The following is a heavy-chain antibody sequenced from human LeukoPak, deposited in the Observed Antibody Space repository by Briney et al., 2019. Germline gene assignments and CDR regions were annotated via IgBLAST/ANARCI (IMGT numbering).Heavy chain of an antibody. V-gene: IGHV4-59*08. J-gene: IGHJ3*01. CDR1: GGSIGSYY. CDR2: IYHSGTT. CDR3: ARQRDYADYLDAFDV. Sequence: SETLSLTCTVSGGSIGSYYWSWIRQPPGKGLECIGYIYHSGTTNYNPSLKSRVTISADTSKNQFSLKLTSVTAADTAIYYCARQRDYADYLDAFDVWGQGTMVTVSS. D-gene: IGHD4-17*01.